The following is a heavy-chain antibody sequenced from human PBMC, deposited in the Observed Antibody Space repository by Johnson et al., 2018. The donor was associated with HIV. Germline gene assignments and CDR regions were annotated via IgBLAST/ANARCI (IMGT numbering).Heavy chain of an antibody. CDR1: GLSFSNFG. V-gene: IGHV3-30*03. D-gene: IGHD6-19*01. Sequence: QVQLVESGGGVVQPGKSLTLSCVGSGLSFSNFGIHWVRQAPGKGPEWVAVISYDGSNKYYADSVKGRFTISRDNSKNTLYLQMNSLRAEDTAVYYCATVHGIAVVDAFDICGQGTMVTVSS. CDR3: ATVHGIAVVDAFDI. J-gene: IGHJ3*02. CDR2: ISYDGSNK.